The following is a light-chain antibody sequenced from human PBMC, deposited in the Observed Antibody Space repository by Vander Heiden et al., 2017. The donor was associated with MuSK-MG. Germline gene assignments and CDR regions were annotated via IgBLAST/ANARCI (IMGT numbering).Light chain of an antibody. V-gene: IGLV2-14*03. Sequence: QSALTQPASVSGSLGQTITISCTGSASDVGLSNFLSWYQQIPGKAPKLLIYDVSDRPSGVSNRFSGSKSGETASLTISGLQPEDEADYYCSSYSASTTYVFGTGSRVTV. CDR3: SSYSASTTYV. CDR1: ASDVGLSNF. J-gene: IGLJ1*01. CDR2: DVS.